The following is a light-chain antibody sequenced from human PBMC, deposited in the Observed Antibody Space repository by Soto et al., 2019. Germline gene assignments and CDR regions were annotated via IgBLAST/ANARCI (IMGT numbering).Light chain of an antibody. V-gene: IGLV2-14*03. CDR1: HNDIGTYDY. J-gene: IGLJ1*01. CDR3: SSFTSNRIYV. Sequence: TQPTSVSLSPGLSITISFTGNHNDIGTYDYVSWYQQHRGRAPGRLIHGVTXRPSGISGRFSASKSGLTASLTISGLQPEDEAEYYGSSFTSNRIYVFGPGTKVTVL. CDR2: GVT.